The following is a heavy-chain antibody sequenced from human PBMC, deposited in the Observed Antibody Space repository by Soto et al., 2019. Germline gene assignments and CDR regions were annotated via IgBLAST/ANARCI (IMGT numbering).Heavy chain of an antibody. J-gene: IGHJ6*02. CDR2: ASKDAFAT. V-gene: IGHV3-30-3*01. CDR3: ARGNMDV. Sequence: QVQLVESGGGMVQPGKSLRLPCAASGFTFKLFAMHWVRQAPGKGLEWVAVASKDAFATYYAGSVEGRFTISRDNSKNTLYLHMNNLRAEDTALYYCARGNMDVWGHGTAVVVSS. CDR1: GFTFKLFA.